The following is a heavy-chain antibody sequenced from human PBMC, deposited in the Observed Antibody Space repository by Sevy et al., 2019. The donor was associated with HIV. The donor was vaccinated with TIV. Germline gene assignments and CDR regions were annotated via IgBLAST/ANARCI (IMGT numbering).Heavy chain of an antibody. Sequence: GGSLRLSCVGSGFSFSDHRMHWVRQAPGKGLEWMAVISYDGRNTKYTADSVKGRFTISRDNSKNTLYLQMNCLRAEDTAIYYCARDRGEILSSAFDYWGQGTLVTVSS. J-gene: IGHJ4*02. CDR1: GFSFSDHR. V-gene: IGHV3-30*03. CDR2: ISYDGRNTK. CDR3: ARDRGEILSSAFDY. D-gene: IGHD3-16*01.